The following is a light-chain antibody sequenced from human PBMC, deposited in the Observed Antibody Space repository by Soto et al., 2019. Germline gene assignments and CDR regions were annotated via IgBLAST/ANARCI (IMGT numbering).Light chain of an antibody. Sequence: EIVLTQSPGTLSLSPGERATLSCRASQSVSSSYLAWYQQKPGQAPRLLIYGASSRATGIPDRFRGSGSGTDFTLTISRLEPEDFALYYCQQYETSLRTFGQGTKVEIK. CDR1: QSVSSSY. CDR3: QQYETSLRT. J-gene: IGKJ1*01. CDR2: GAS. V-gene: IGKV3-20*01.